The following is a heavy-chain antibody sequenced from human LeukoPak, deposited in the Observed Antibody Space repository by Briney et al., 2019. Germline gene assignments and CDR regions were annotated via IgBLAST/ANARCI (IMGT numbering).Heavy chain of an antibody. J-gene: IGHJ6*02. Sequence: GASLRLSCAASGITFSSYAMSWLRQAPGKALEWVSAISGSGRSTYYTDSVKGRFTISRDNSKNTVYLQMNSLRAEDTAVYYCAPGASGSYYFGMDVWGQGTTVTVSS. CDR3: APGASGSYYFGMDV. CDR1: GITFSSYA. V-gene: IGHV3-23*01. CDR2: ISGSGRST. D-gene: IGHD1-26*01.